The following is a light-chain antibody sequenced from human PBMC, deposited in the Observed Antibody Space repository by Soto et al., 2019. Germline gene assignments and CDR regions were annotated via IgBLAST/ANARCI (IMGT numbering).Light chain of an antibody. CDR2: GAS. J-gene: IGKJ5*01. CDR1: QSVSSN. Sequence: EIVMTQSPATLSVSPGERATLSCRASQSVSSNLAWYQQKPGQAPRLLMYGASTRATGIPARFSGSGSGAEFTLTISSLQSEDFATYYCQQFTNYPITFGQGTRLEIK. V-gene: IGKV3-15*01. CDR3: QQFTNYPIT.